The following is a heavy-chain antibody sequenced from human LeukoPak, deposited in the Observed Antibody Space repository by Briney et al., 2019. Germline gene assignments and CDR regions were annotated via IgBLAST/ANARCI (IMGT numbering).Heavy chain of an antibody. V-gene: IGHV1-18*01. CDR2: ISAYNGNT. J-gene: IGHJ4*02. CDR1: GYTFTSYG. CDR3: ARGALPAWDY. Sequence: GASAKVLCTASGYTFTSYGLSLLPQAPGQGLERMGWISAYNGNTNNAQKLQGRVPMTTDTSTSTAYMELRSLKSDDTAVYYCARGALPAWDYWGQGTLVTVSS.